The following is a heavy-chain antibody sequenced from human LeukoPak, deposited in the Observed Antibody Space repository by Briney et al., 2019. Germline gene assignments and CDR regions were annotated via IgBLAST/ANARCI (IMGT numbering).Heavy chain of an antibody. V-gene: IGHV3-23*01. CDR2: ITDNGGDT. CDR3: ARVRGSGWLYYYYGMDV. J-gene: IGHJ6*02. CDR1: GFTFSNYA. D-gene: IGHD6-19*01. Sequence: GGSLRLSCAASGFTFSNYAMSWIRQAPGEGLEWVSAITDNGGDTYHADSVKGRFTISRDNSKNTLYLQMNSLRAEDTAVYYCARVRGSGWLYYYYGMDVWGQGTTVTVSS.